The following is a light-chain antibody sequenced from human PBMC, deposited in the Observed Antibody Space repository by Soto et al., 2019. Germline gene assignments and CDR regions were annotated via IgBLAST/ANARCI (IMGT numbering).Light chain of an antibody. CDR2: AAS. Sequence: DIQMTQSPSSLSASVGDSVTITCRASQSIDKYVNWYQQKPGKGPNLLIYAASNLRTGVPSRFSGSGSGTDYTLTISSLLPEDFATYFCQQSYSTPSLTFGGGTKVDIK. V-gene: IGKV1-39*01. CDR3: QQSYSTPSLT. J-gene: IGKJ4*01. CDR1: QSIDKY.